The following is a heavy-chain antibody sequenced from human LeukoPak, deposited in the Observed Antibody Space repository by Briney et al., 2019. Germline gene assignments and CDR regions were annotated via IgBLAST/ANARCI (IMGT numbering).Heavy chain of an antibody. Sequence: GASVKISCKASGYSFDTYGITWVRQAPGQGLEYMGYISGDTGGTNYAQMFQGRVTTTKDTSTTTAYMELRSLKFDDTAAYYCARDGIGNNWAPQFDHWGQGTLVTVAS. CDR3: ARDGIGNNWAPQFDH. D-gene: IGHD1/OR15-1a*01. CDR2: ISGDTGGT. J-gene: IGHJ4*02. CDR1: GYSFDTYG. V-gene: IGHV1-18*01.